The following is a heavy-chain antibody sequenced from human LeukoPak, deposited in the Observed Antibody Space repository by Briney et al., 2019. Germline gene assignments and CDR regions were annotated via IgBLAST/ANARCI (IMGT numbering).Heavy chain of an antibody. CDR2: IIPIFGTA. CDR1: GGTFSSYA. J-gene: IGHJ4*02. Sequence: ASVKVSCKASGGTFSSYAISWVREAPGQGLEWMGGIIPIFGTANYAQKFQGRVTITADKSTSTAYMELSSLRSEDTAVYYCARERTSDGYNYYWGQGTLVTVSS. CDR3: ARERTSDGYNYY. V-gene: IGHV1-69*06. D-gene: IGHD5-24*01.